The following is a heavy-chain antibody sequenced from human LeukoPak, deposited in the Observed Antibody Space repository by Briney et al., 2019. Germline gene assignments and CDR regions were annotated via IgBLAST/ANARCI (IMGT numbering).Heavy chain of an antibody. CDR3: AKHGELLWFGELLPDY. J-gene: IGHJ4*02. CDR1: VFTLSSYG. CDR2: IRYDGSNK. V-gene: IGHV3-30*02. D-gene: IGHD3-10*01. Sequence: TGGSLRLFCAASVFTLSSYGVHGVRQAPDRALEWVAFIRYDGSNKYYADSVKGPFTISRDNSKNTLYLQMNRLRAEDTAVYYCAKHGELLWFGELLPDYWGQGTLVTVSS.